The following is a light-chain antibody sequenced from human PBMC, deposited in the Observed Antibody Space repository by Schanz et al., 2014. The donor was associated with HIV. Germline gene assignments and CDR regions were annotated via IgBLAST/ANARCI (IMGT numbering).Light chain of an antibody. CDR3: QETYSAPSIT. Sequence: DIQMTQSPSSVSASVGDRVTITCRASQGISSWLAWYQQKPGKAPKLLIYAASSFQSGVPSRFSGSGSGTDFTLIISSLQPEDFGSYYCQETYSAPSITFGQGTRLEIK. V-gene: IGKV1-12*02. CDR2: AAS. J-gene: IGKJ5*01. CDR1: QGISSW.